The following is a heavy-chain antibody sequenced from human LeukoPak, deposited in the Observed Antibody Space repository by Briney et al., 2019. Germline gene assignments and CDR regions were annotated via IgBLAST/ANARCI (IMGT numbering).Heavy chain of an antibody. V-gene: IGHV1-2*06. Sequence: ASVKVSCKASGYTFTCYYMHWVRQAPGQGLEWMGRINPNSGGTNYAQKFQGKVTMTRDTSISTAYMELSRLRSDDTAVYYCARDIGNGRDFDYWGQGTLVTVSS. CDR3: ARDIGNGRDFDY. J-gene: IGHJ4*02. D-gene: IGHD1-1*01. CDR1: GYTFTCYY. CDR2: INPNSGGT.